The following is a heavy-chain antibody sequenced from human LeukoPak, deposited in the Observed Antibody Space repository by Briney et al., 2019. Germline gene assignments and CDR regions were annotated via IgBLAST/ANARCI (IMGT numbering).Heavy chain of an antibody. CDR2: ISYDGNSE. V-gene: IGHV3-30*09. D-gene: IGHD5-18*01. CDR3: ARPGDSPFEH. J-gene: IGHJ4*02. CDR1: GFTFSGSS. Sequence: GGSLRLSCTVSGFTFSGSSMHWLRQAPGQGLEWVATISYDGNSEYYRDSVKGRFAVSRVNSKNTLYLQMQSLRHEDTAVYFCARPGDSPFEHWGQGHLVTVSS.